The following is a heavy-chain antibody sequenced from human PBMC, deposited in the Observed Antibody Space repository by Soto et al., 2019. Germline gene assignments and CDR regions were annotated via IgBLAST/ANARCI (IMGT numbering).Heavy chain of an antibody. CDR1: GYTFTSYY. CDR2: INPSGGRA. D-gene: IGHD2-15*01. J-gene: IGHJ6*02. V-gene: IGHV1-46*01. CDR3: AREDCSGGSCYSGVFDYYYYGMDV. Sequence: ASVKVSCTASGYTFTSYYMHWVRQAPGQGLEWMGIINPSGGRASYAQKFQGRVTMTTDASTSTAYMELSSLRSEDTAVYYCAREDCSGGSCYSGVFDYYYYGMDVWGQGTTVTVS.